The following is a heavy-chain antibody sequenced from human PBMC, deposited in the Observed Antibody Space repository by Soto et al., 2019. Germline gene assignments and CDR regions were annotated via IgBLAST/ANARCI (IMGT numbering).Heavy chain of an antibody. CDR1: GGTFSSYA. D-gene: IGHD6-6*01. CDR2: IIPIFGTA. V-gene: IGHV1-69*01. CDR3: ARVPGGQLVSGWCDP. J-gene: IGHJ5*02. Sequence: QVQLVQSGAEVKKPGSSVKVSCKASGGTFSSYAISWVRQAPGHGLEWMGGIIPIFGTANYAKKFQGRVTITADESTVTAYVELSSLRSEDTAVYYCARVPGGQLVSGWCDPWGQGTLGTVSS.